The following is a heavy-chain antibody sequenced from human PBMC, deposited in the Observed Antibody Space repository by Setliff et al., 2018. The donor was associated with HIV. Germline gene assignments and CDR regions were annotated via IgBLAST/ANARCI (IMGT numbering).Heavy chain of an antibody. CDR3: ARPSHVYDDDGPLGY. J-gene: IGHJ4*02. CDR1: GYSFTAHD. V-gene: IGHV1-8*01. CDR2: MNPSTGEI. Sequence: ASVKVSCKTSGYSFTAHDINWVRQATGRGLEWMAWMNPSTGEIGYAQKFQGRLTMTRDSSITTAFMELRGLRSEDTAIYYCARPSHVYDDDGPLGYWGQGTPVTVSS. D-gene: IGHD3-16*01.